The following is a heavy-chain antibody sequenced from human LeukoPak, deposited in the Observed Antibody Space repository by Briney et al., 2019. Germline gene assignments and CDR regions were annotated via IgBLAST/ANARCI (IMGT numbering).Heavy chain of an antibody. D-gene: IGHD6-6*01. J-gene: IGHJ4*02. Sequence: PGGSLRLSCAASGFTVSTNYMTWVRQAPGKGLQWVSILYSGGDTYYADSVKGRFTISRDISKNTLYLQMNSLRAEDTAVYYCARRSGSSSGFDSWGQGTLVTVSS. V-gene: IGHV3-53*01. CDR2: LYSGGDT. CDR1: GFTVSTNY. CDR3: ARRSGSSSGFDS.